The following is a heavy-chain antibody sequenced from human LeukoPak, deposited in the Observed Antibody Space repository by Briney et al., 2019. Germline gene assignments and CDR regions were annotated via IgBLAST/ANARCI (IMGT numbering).Heavy chain of an antibody. CDR1: GGSISSYY. CDR2: INHSGST. Sequence: SETLSLTCTVSGGSISSYYWSWIRQPPGKGLEWIGEINHSGSTNYNPSLKSRVTISVDTSKNQFSLKLSSVTAADTAVYYCARDMTTVTPYYGMDVWGQGTTVTVSS. D-gene: IGHD4-11*01. V-gene: IGHV4-34*01. J-gene: IGHJ6*02. CDR3: ARDMTTVTPYYGMDV.